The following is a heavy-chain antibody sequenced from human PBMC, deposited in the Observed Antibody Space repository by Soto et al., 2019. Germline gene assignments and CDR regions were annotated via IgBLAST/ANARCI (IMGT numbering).Heavy chain of an antibody. J-gene: IGHJ3*02. D-gene: IGHD3-22*01. V-gene: IGHV3-64D*08. Sequence: GGSLRLSCSASGFSFSSYAMHWVRQAPGKGLEYVSAISSNGGSTYYADSVKGRFTISRDNSKNTLYLQMSSLRAEDTAVYYCVKVTYDSIGYYYLHAFDIWGQATMVTVSS. CDR1: GFSFSSYA. CDR3: VKVTYDSIGYYYLHAFDI. CDR2: ISSNGGST.